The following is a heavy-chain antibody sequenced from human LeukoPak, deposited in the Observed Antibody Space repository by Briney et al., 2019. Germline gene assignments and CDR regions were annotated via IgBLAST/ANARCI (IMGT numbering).Heavy chain of an antibody. CDR2: IRGSGTTT. Sequence: GGSLRLSCAASGFTFSSYEMTWVRQTPGEGLEWASYIRGSGTTTYYADSVKGRFTISRDNAKNSLYLQMNSLRAEDSAVYYCARLSSENSAGTEYYYMDVWGKGTTVTISS. V-gene: IGHV3-48*03. CDR1: GFTFSSYE. J-gene: IGHJ6*03. CDR3: ARLSSENSAGTEYYYMDV. D-gene: IGHD6-13*01.